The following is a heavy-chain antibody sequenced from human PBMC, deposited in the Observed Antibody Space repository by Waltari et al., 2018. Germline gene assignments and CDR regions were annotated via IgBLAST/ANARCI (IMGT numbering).Heavy chain of an antibody. V-gene: IGHV3-33*06. D-gene: IGHD6-6*01. J-gene: IGHJ4*02. CDR3: AQGHSSSSDYFAY. CDR2: MWYDGSNK. Sequence: QVQLVESGGGVVQPGRSLRLSCAASGFTFSSYGRHWVRQAPGKGLGWVAGMWYDGSNKYYADSVKGRFTISRDNSKNTLYLQMNSLRADDTAVYYCAQGHSSSSDYFAYWGQGTLVTVSS. CDR1: GFTFSSYG.